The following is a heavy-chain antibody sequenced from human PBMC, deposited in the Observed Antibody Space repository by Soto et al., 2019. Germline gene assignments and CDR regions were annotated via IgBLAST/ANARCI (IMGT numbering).Heavy chain of an antibody. CDR3: ARDPSYSSSWFDFDY. J-gene: IGHJ4*02. CDR2: ISAYKGNT. D-gene: IGHD6-13*01. CDR1: GYTFTSYG. Sequence: QVQLVQSGGEVKKPGASVKVSCKASGYTFTSYGISWVRQAPGQGLEWMGWISAYKGNTNYAQKPQGRVTMTTDTSTSTAYMELRSLRSDDTAVYYCARDPSYSSSWFDFDYWGQGTLVTVSS. V-gene: IGHV1-18*01.